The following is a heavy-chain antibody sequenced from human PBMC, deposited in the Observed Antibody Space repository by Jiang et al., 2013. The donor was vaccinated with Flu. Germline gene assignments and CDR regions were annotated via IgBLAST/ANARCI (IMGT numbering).Heavy chain of an antibody. J-gene: IGHJ5*02. Sequence: GSGLVKPSETLSLTCAVSGYSISSAYYWGWIRQPPGKGLEWIGTIYHSGSTYYNPSLKSRVTMSVDTSKNQFSLKLSSVTAADTAVYYCARGWGGAPPFLNWFDPRGHGNPGHRLL. CDR1: GYSISSAYY. D-gene: IGHD6-6*01. V-gene: IGHV4-38-2*01. CDR2: IYHSGST. CDR3: ARGWGGAPPFLNWFDP.